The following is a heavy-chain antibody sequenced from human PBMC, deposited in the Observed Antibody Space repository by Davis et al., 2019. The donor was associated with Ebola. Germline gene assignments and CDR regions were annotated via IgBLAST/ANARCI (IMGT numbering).Heavy chain of an antibody. Sequence: MPSETLSLTCTVSGGSISSYYWSWIRQPPGKGLEWIGYIHYSGDTKSNPSLKSRVTISVDTSKNQFSLMMRSLTAADTAVYYCARTTRGSGWFLDFWGRGTLVTVSS. CDR3: ARTTRGSGWFLDF. D-gene: IGHD6-19*01. CDR2: IHYSGDT. V-gene: IGHV4-59*12. CDR1: GGSISSYY. J-gene: IGHJ4*02.